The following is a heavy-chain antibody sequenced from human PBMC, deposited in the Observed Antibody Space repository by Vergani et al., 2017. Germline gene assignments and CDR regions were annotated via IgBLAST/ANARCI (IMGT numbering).Heavy chain of an antibody. CDR3: ARSGQGLDYYDSSGYYGGLDY. CDR2: IKQDGSEK. V-gene: IGHV3-7*03. Sequence: EVQLVESGGGLVQPGGSLRLSCAASGFIFSSYWMSWVRQAPGKGLEWVANIKQDGSEKYYGDSVKGRFTISRDNAKNSLYLQMNSLRAEDTAVYYCARSGQGLDYYDSSGYYGGLDYWGQGTLVTVSS. D-gene: IGHD3-22*01. CDR1: GFIFSSYW. J-gene: IGHJ4*02.